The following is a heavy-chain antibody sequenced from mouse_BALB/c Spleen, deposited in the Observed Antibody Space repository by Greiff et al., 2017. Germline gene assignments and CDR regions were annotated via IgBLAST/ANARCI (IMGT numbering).Heavy chain of an antibody. CDR2: INPSSGYT. J-gene: IGHJ4*01. D-gene: IGHD2-1*01. Sequence: VQLVESGAELARPGASVKMSCKASGYTFPSYTMHWVKQRPGQGLEWIGYINPSSGYTNYNQKFKDKATLTADKSSSTAYMQLSSLTSEDSAVYYCARNYGNHGRSAMDYWGQGTSVTVSS. CDR1: GYTFPSYT. V-gene: IGHV1-4*01. CDR3: ARNYGNHGRSAMDY.